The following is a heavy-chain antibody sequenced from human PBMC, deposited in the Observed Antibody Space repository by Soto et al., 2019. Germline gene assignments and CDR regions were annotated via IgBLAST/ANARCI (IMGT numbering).Heavy chain of an antibody. CDR1: GGSISSGDYY. D-gene: IGHD5-18*01. Sequence: SETLSLTCTVSGGSISSGDYYWSWIRQPPGKGLEWIGYIYYSGSTYYNPSLKSRVTISVDTSKNQFSLKLSPVTAADTAVYYCARVRSDTAMANHNWFDPWGQGTLVTVSS. CDR3: ARVRSDTAMANHNWFDP. J-gene: IGHJ5*02. V-gene: IGHV4-30-4*01. CDR2: IYYSGST.